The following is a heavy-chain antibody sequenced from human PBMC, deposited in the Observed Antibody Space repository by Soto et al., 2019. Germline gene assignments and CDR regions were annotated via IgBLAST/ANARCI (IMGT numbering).Heavy chain of an antibody. Sequence: EVQLVESGGGLVQPGRSLRLSCAASGFTFDDYAMHWVRQAPGKGLEWVSGISWNSGSIGYADSVKGRFTISRDNAKNSLNMQMNRLRAEDTALYYCAKWDDYGDRKEAFDIWGQGTMVTVSS. CDR3: AKWDDYGDRKEAFDI. CDR2: ISWNSGSI. J-gene: IGHJ3*02. V-gene: IGHV3-9*01. D-gene: IGHD4-17*01. CDR1: GFTFDDYA.